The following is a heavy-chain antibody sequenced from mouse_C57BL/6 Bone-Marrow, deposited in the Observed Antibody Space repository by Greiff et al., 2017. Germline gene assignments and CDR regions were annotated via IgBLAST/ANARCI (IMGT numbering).Heavy chain of an antibody. J-gene: IGHJ1*03. Sequence: QVQLQQPGAELVKPGASVKLSCKASGYTFTSYWMQWVKQRPGQGLEWIGEIDPSDSYTNYNQKFKGKATLTVDTSSSTASMQLSSLTSEDTAVYDCARKDRGRFYWYFDVWGTGTTVTVSS. CDR2: IDPSDSYT. D-gene: IGHD1-1*01. V-gene: IGHV1-50*01. CDR3: ARKDRGRFYWYFDV. CDR1: GYTFTSYW.